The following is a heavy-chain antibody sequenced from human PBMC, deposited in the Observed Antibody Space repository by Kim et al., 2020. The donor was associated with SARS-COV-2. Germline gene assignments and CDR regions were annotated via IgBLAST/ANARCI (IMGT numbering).Heavy chain of an antibody. CDR1: GGTFSSYA. J-gene: IGHJ6*02. V-gene: IGHV1-69*13. CDR3: ASVLSNYDILTTQGYYYGMDV. CDR2: IIPIFGTA. Sequence: SVKVSCKASGGTFSSYAISWVRQAPGQGLEWMGGIIPIFGTANYAQKFQGRVTITADESTSTAYMELSSLRSEDTAVYYCASVLSNYDILTTQGYYYGMDVWGQGTTVTVSS. D-gene: IGHD3-9*01.